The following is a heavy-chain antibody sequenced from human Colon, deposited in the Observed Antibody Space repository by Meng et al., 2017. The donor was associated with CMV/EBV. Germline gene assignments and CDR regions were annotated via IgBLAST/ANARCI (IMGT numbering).Heavy chain of an antibody. CDR3: DRDGFAADYFEY. D-gene: IGHD6-13*01. CDR1: GLNFSSYD. Sequence: GESLKISCAASGLNFSSYDMTWVRQAPGKGLEWIAYNSSSGSTIFYADSVKGRFTITRDNAEKSLYLQMNSLTAEDTAVYYCDRDGFAADYFEYWGQGTLVTVSS. CDR2: NSSSGSTI. V-gene: IGHV3-48*03. J-gene: IGHJ4*02.